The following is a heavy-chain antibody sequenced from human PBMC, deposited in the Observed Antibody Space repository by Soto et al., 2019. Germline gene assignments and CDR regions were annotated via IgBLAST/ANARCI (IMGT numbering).Heavy chain of an antibody. CDR1: GFTFRGFA. J-gene: IGHJ3*02. D-gene: IGHD3-9*01. Sequence: AGSLRLSCAASGFTFRGFAMSWVRQSPGRGLEWVSTIGALVSTAFYADSVRGRFTISRDNSNNILYLQMNSLRAEDTAVYYCAKDSGPNDLGLVIHAFHSWGQGAMVTVSS. V-gene: IGHV3-23*01. CDR2: IGALVSTA. CDR3: AKDSGPNDLGLVIHAFHS.